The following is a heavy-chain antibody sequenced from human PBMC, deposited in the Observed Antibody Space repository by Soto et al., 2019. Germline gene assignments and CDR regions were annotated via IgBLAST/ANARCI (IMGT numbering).Heavy chain of an antibody. Sequence: ASLKVSCKASGYTFTSYGISWVRQAPGQGLEWMGWISAYNGNTNYAQKLQGRVTMTTDTSASTAYMELRSLRSDDTAVYYCARRSDYGDNFDYWGQGTLVTVSS. CDR1: GYTFTSYG. CDR3: ARRSDYGDNFDY. CDR2: ISAYNGNT. J-gene: IGHJ4*02. D-gene: IGHD4-17*01. V-gene: IGHV1-18*01.